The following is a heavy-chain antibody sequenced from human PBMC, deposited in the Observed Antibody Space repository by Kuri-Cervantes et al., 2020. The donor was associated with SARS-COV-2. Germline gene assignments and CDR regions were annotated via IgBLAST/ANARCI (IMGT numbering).Heavy chain of an antibody. Sequence: SETLSLTCTVSGGSITSDYLWGWIRQPPRKGLEWIGNSFYSGSTFYNPSLKSRVTISVDTSKNQFSLELSSVTAADTAVYYCARATLVRYFDCLSQGTTVTVSS. CDR1: GGSITSDYL. J-gene: IGHJ4*03. CDR3: ARATLVRYFDC. D-gene: IGHD2-2*01. V-gene: IGHV4-39*01. CDR2: SFYSGST.